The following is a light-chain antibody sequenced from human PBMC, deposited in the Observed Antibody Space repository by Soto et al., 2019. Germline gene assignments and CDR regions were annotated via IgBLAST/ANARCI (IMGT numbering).Light chain of an antibody. CDR3: SSYTSSSTYA. V-gene: IGLV2-14*01. J-gene: IGLJ1*01. CDR1: SSDVGTYNY. Sequence: QSVLTHPASVSGSPGPSITISCTGTSSDVGTYNYVSWYQQHPGKAPKLMIYEVSNRPSGVSNRFSGFKSGNTASLTISGLQAEDEADYYCSSYTSSSTYAFGTGTKVTVL. CDR2: EVS.